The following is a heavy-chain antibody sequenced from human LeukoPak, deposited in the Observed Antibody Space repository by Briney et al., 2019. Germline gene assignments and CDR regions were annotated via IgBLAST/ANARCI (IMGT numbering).Heavy chain of an antibody. V-gene: IGHV4-39*01. CDR2: IYYTRST. J-gene: IGHJ2*01. Sequence: SETLSLTCTVSGGSISSSSYYWGWIRQPPGKGLEWIGSIYYTRSTYYNPSLKSRVTISVDTSKNQFSLKLTSVTAADTAVYYCARGVTMIVVVIHDWYFDLWGRGTLVTVSS. CDR3: ARGVTMIVVVIHDWYFDL. D-gene: IGHD3-22*01. CDR1: GGSISSSSYY.